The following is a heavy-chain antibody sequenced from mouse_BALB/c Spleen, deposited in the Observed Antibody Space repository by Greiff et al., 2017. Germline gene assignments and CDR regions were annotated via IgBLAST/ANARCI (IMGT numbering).Heavy chain of an antibody. D-gene: IGHD3-3*01. CDR2: INPYNGAT. Sequence: EVQLVESGPELVKPGASVKISCKASGYSFTGYYMHWVKHSPVKSLEWIGRINPYNGATSYNQNFKDKASLTVDKSSSTAYMELHSLTSEDSAVYCCAREEKLGDYWFAYWGQGTLVTVSA. J-gene: IGHJ3*01. CDR3: AREEKLGDYWFAY. CDR1: GYSFTGYY. V-gene: IGHV1-31*01.